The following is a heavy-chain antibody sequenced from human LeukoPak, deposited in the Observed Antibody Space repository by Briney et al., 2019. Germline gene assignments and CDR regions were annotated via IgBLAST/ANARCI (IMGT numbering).Heavy chain of an antibody. V-gene: IGHV1-69*04. CDR2: IIPIFGIA. J-gene: IGHJ4*02. D-gene: IGHD3-3*01. Sequence: ASVKVSCKASGGTFSSYAISWVRQAPGQGLEWMGRIIPIFGIANYAQKFQGRVTITADKSTSTAYMELSSLRSEDTALYYGAGLGGGVRYDFWSGYLKEGDFDYWGQGTLVTVSS. CDR1: GGTFSSYA. CDR3: AGLGGGVRYDFWSGYLKEGDFDY.